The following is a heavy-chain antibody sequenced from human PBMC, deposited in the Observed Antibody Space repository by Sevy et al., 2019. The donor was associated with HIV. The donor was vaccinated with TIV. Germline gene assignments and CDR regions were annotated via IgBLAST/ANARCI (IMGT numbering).Heavy chain of an antibody. D-gene: IGHD3-16*02. CDR2: IKQDGTEK. CDR1: GFTFRTFW. CDR3: ARYIGRPPRRYYFAS. J-gene: IGHJ4*02. Sequence: GGSLRLSCAASGFTFRTFWMSWVRQAPGKGLEWVAHIKQDGTEKYHVDSVKGRFTIARDNANNSLNLLMNSLRADDTAVYYSARYIGRPPRRYYFASWGQGTLVTGSS. V-gene: IGHV3-7*01.